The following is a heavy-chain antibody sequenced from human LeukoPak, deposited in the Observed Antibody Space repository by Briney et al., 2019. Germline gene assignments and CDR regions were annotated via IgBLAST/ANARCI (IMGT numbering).Heavy chain of an antibody. CDR3: ARGRGAKATDY. CDR2: INHSGST. J-gene: IGHJ4*02. Sequence: PSETLSLTCAVYGGSFSGYYWSWIRQPPGKGLEWIGEINHSGSTNYNPSLKSRVTISVDTSKNQFSLKLSSVTAADTAVYYCARGRGAKATDYWGQGTLVTVSS. D-gene: IGHD3-10*01. CDR1: GGSFSGYY. V-gene: IGHV4-34*01.